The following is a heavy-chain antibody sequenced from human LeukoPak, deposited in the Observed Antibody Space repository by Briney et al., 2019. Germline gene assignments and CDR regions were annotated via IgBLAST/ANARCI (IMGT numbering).Heavy chain of an antibody. CDR3: ARTSSIAARQLGWFDP. CDR1: GGTFSSYA. D-gene: IGHD6-6*01. V-gene: IGHV1-69*13. CDR2: IIPIFGTA. Sequence: GASVKVSCKASGGTFSSYAISWVRQAPGQGLEWMGGIIPIFGTANYAQKFQGRVTITADESTSTAYMELSSLRSEDTAVYYCARTSSIAARQLGWFDPWGQGTLVTVSS. J-gene: IGHJ5*02.